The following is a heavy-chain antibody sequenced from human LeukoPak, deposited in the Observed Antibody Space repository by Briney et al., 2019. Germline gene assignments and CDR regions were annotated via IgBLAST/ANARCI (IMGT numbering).Heavy chain of an antibody. CDR1: GFTFSSYS. V-gene: IGHV3-21*01. Sequence: PGGSLRLSCAASGFTFSSYSMNWVRQAPGKGLEWVSSISPSSDYTFYADSVKGRFTISRDNAKNSLYLQMNSLRAEDTAVYFCVREAVGSGYYPPFDYWGQGTLVTVSS. CDR2: ISPSSDYT. CDR3: VREAVGSGYYPPFDY. D-gene: IGHD3-22*01. J-gene: IGHJ4*02.